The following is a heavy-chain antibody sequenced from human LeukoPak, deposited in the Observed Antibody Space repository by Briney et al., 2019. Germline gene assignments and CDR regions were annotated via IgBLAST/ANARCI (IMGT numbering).Heavy chain of an antibody. Sequence: SGGSLRLSCTASGFTFSAYAMMWVRQAPGKGPEWVSAIRGGGGSAFYADSVKGRFTISRDNSKYTLFLQMNSLRAEDTAIYFCGKTTTGYSSGQKPAWPVDYWGQGTLVTVSS. CDR1: GFTFSAYA. D-gene: IGHD6-19*01. CDR2: IRGGGGSA. V-gene: IGHV3-23*01. J-gene: IGHJ4*02. CDR3: GKTTTGYSSGQKPAWPVDY.